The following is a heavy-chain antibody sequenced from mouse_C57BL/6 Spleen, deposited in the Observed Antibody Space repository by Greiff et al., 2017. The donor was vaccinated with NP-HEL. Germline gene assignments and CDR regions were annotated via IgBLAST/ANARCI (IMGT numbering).Heavy chain of an antibody. CDR1: GYSFTGYY. V-gene: IGHV1-42*01. J-gene: IGHJ4*01. CDR2: INPSTGGT. D-gene: IGHD2-4*01. CDR3: ARWGLHYYARDY. Sequence: VQLQQPGPELVKPGASVKISCKASGYSFTGYYMNWVKQSPEKSLEWIGEINPSTGGTTYNQKFKAKATLTVDKSSSTAYMQLKSLTSEDSAVYYCARWGLHYYARDYWGQGTSVTVAS.